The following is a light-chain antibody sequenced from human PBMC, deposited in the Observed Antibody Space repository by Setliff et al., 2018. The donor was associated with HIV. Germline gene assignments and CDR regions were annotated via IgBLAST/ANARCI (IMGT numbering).Light chain of an antibody. CDR2: DVR. CDR1: SSDVGGYNY. V-gene: IGLV2-14*03. Sequence: QSVLAQPGSVSGSPGQSITISCTGTSSDVGGYNYVSWYQQHPGKAPKLIIYDVRNRPSGVSNRFSGSKSGNTASLTLSGLQAEDEADYYCSSYAITNTLPFGSGTKVTVL. CDR3: SSYAITNTLP. J-gene: IGLJ1*01.